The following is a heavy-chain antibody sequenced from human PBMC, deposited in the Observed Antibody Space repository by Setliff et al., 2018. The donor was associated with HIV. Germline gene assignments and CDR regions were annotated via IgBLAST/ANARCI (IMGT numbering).Heavy chain of an antibody. CDR3: ARQVGSQYSYWAYYFDS. J-gene: IGHJ4*02. CDR1: GGSISSSSYY. Sequence: SETLSLTCTVSGGSISSSSYYWGWIRQPPGKGPEWIGSLYHSGTNFYNPSLKSRVTISLDTSTNRFSLKLNSVTAADTAIYYCARQVGSQYSYWAYYFDSWGQGALVTVSS. V-gene: IGHV4-39*01. D-gene: IGHD5-18*01. CDR2: LYHSGTN.